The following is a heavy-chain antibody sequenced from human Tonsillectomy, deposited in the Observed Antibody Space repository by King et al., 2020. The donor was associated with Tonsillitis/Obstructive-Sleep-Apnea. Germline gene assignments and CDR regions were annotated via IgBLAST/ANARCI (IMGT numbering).Heavy chain of an antibody. D-gene: IGHD3-22*01. CDR1: GYSFTGYY. V-gene: IGHV1-2*02. Sequence: QLVQSGAEVKKPGASVKVSCKASGYSFTGYYMHWVRQAPGQGLEWMGWINPNSGGTNYAQKFQGRVTMTRDTSISTAYMELSRLRSDDTAVYYCARVGSYYDSIAYYFPCGQATLVTVSS. CDR2: INPNSGGT. CDR3: ARVGSYYDSIAYYFP. J-gene: IGHJ5*01.